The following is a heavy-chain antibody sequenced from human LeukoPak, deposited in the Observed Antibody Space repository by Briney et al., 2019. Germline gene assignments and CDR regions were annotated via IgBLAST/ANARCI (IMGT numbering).Heavy chain of an antibody. J-gene: IGHJ4*02. Sequence: PGGSLRLSCTASGFTFGDYLMSWFRQAPGKGLEWIGFISGGTTEYAASVRDRYTISGDDSTSIANLQMNSLTTEDTAVYYCSRGSGWLSVYWGQGTLVTVSS. CDR3: SRGSGWLSVY. V-gene: IGHV3-49*03. CDR1: GFTFGDYL. D-gene: IGHD6-19*01. CDR2: ISGGTT.